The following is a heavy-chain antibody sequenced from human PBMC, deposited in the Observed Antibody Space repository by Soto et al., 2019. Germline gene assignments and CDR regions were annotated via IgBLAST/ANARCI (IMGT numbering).Heavy chain of an antibody. CDR2: MNPNLGNT. Sequence: ASVKVSCKASGGTFSSYNISWVRQAPGQGLEWMGRMNPNLGNTNYAQKFQGRVTMTRNTSISTAYMELSSLRSEDTAVYYCARGGEYSSSWYGWFDPWGQGTLVTVSS. CDR1: GGTFSSYN. D-gene: IGHD6-13*01. CDR3: ARGGEYSSSWYGWFDP. J-gene: IGHJ5*02. V-gene: IGHV1-8*02.